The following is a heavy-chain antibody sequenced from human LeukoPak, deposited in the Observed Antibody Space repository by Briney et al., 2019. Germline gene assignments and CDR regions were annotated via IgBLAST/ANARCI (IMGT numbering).Heavy chain of an antibody. D-gene: IGHD3-9*01. CDR1: GYTFTSYD. CDR2: MNPNSGNT. Sequence: ASVKVSCKASGYTFTSYDINWVRQATGQGLEWMGWMNPNSGNTGYAQKFQGRVTMTRNTSISTAYMELSSLRPEDTAVYYCAYYDILTGRTDYWGQGTLVTVSS. J-gene: IGHJ4*02. V-gene: IGHV1-8*01. CDR3: AYYDILTGRTDY.